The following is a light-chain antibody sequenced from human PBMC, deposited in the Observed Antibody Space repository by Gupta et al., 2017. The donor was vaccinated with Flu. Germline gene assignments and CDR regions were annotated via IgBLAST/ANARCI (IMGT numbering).Light chain of an antibody. CDR3: QVWDSSSDHVV. Sequence: SYVLTPPPSVSVAPGQTAKITCGGNNIGSKSVHWYQQKPGQAPVLVVYDDSFRPSGIPERFSASNSGNTAKLTITRVEAGDEADYYCQVWDSSSDHVVFGGGTKLTVL. CDR1: NIGSKS. J-gene: IGLJ2*01. V-gene: IGLV3-21*02. CDR2: DDS.